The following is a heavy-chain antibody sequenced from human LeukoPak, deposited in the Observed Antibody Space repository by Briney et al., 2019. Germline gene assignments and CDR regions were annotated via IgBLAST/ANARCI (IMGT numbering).Heavy chain of an antibody. J-gene: IGHJ5*02. CDR1: GGSFSGYY. CDR3: ARGLKLYYYDSSGYWFDP. Sequence: SETLSLTCAVYGGSFSGYYWSWIRQPPGKGLEWIGEINHSGSTNYNPSLKSRVTISVDTSKNQFSLKLSSVTAADTAVYYCARGLKLYYYDSSGYWFDPWGQGTLVAVSS. V-gene: IGHV4-34*01. D-gene: IGHD3-22*01. CDR2: INHSGST.